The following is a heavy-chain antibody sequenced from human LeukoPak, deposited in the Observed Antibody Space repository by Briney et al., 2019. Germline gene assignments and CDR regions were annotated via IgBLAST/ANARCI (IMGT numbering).Heavy chain of an antibody. D-gene: IGHD2/OR15-2a*01. J-gene: IGHJ4*02. V-gene: IGHV3-23*01. CDR2: ISGSDGST. Sequence: GGSLRLSCAASGFTFSSSAMSWVRLAPGKGLEWVSGISGSDGSTYYADSVKGRFTIYRDNSKNTLFLQMNSMRAEDTAVYYCAKDSAKKYDDYWGQGTLVTVSS. CDR3: AKDSAKKYDDY. CDR1: GFTFSSSA.